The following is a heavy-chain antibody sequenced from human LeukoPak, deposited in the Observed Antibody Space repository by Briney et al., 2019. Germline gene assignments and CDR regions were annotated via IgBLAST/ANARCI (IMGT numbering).Heavy chain of an antibody. V-gene: IGHV3-30*02. CDR1: GLTFSTAD. CDR3: AKGLFGSGSYEY. Sequence: SGGSLRLSCAASGLTFSTADMHWVRQAPGKGLEWVAFIRSGGNSKYYADSVKGRFTISRDNSKNTLFLQMNSLRAEDTAVYYCAKGLFGSGSYEYWGQGTLVTVSS. J-gene: IGHJ4*02. D-gene: IGHD3-10*01. CDR2: IRSGGNSK.